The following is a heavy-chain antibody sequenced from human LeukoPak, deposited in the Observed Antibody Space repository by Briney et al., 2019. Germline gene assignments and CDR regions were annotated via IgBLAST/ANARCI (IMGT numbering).Heavy chain of an antibody. CDR1: GYTFTGYY. J-gene: IGHJ6*02. Sequence: ASVKVSCKASGYTFTGYYMHWVRQAPGQGLEWMGWINPNSGGTNYAQKFQGRVTMTRDTSISTAYMELSRLRSDDTDVYYCARGTMVRGVISRDMDVWGQGTTVTVSS. V-gene: IGHV1-2*02. CDR2: INPNSGGT. D-gene: IGHD3-10*01. CDR3: ARGTMVRGVISRDMDV.